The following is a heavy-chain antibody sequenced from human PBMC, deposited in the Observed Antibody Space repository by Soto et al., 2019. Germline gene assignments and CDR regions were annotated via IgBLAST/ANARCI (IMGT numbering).Heavy chain of an antibody. V-gene: IGHV3-23*01. CDR1: GFIFSDYA. Sequence: EVHLLESGGNLVQPGMSLRLSCAASGFIFSDYAMTWVRQAPGKGLEWVSTISGTRGRHRNTFYTASVKGRFTVTRDNSKNTLFLEMNSLRVEDTAVYYCARRGSFCTTSSCYHNAFDVWGQGTMVAVSS. J-gene: IGHJ3*01. CDR3: ARRGSFCTTSSCYHNAFDV. CDR2: ISGTRGRHRNT. D-gene: IGHD2-2*01.